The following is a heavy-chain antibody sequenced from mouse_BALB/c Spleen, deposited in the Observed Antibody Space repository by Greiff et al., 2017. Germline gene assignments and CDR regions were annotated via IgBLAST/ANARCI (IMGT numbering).Heavy chain of an antibody. CDR3: AKADGYYDAMDY. V-gene: IGHV2-5-1*01. CDR1: GFSLTSYG. D-gene: IGHD2-3*01. Sequence: VKLVESGPSLVQPSQSLSITCTVSGFSLTSYGVHWVRQSPGKGLEWLGVIWRGGSTDYNAAFMSRLSITKDNSKSQVFFKMNSLQADDTAIYYCAKADGYYDAMDYWGQGTSVTVSS. J-gene: IGHJ4*01. CDR2: IWRGGST.